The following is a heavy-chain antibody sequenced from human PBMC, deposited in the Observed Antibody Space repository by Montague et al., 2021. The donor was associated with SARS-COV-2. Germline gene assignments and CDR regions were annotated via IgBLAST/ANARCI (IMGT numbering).Heavy chain of an antibody. D-gene: IGHD3-9*01. CDR1: RGSFRNYY. CDR3: ARGRPVQGSFRHFDSISSGALDI. J-gene: IGHJ3*02. CDR2: INQCGAP. Sequence: SETLSLTCAVSRGSFRNYYWTWIRRSPGTGLEWIGEINQCGAPNXTPSLKSRVTISLFTSKKQISLKLNSVTVTDTAVFFCARGRPVQGSFRHFDSISSGALDIWGQGSLVIVSS. V-gene: IGHV4-34*01.